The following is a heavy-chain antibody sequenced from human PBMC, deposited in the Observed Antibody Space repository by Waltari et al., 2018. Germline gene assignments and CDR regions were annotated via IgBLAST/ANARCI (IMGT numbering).Heavy chain of an antibody. CDR1: GFTFSMHG. J-gene: IGHJ4*02. CDR3: ARAREMGDY. Sequence: EVQLVESGGGLVHPGGSLRLSRAASGFTFSMHGMNWVRQAPGKGLEWLSYISSSSGSIYYADSVKGRFTISRDNAKNSLYLQMNSLRDEDTAVYYCARAREMGDYWGQGTLVNVSS. CDR2: ISSSSGSI. D-gene: IGHD1-26*01. V-gene: IGHV3-48*02.